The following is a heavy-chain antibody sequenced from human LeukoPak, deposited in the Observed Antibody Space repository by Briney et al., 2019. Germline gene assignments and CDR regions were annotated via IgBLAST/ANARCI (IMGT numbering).Heavy chain of an antibody. D-gene: IGHD2-15*01. V-gene: IGHV3-74*01. CDR3: AGEGGSF. CDR1: GFTFSSYW. CDR2: INSDGSIT. J-gene: IGHJ4*02. Sequence: GSLRLSCAASGFTFSSYWMHWVRQAPGKGLVWVSGINSDGSITNYADSVKGRFTISRDNAKNTLYLQMNSLRAEDTAVYYCAGEGGSFWGQGTLVTVSS.